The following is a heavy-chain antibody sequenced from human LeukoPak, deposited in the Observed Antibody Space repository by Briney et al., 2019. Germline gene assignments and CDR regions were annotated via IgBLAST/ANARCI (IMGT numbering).Heavy chain of an antibody. V-gene: IGHV4-39*07. D-gene: IGHD3-3*01. Sequence: SETLSLTCTVSGGSIRSSYYYWGWIRQPPGKGLEWIGSIYDSGSTYYNPSLKSRVTISVDTSKNQFSLKLSSVTAADTAVYSCARDLQYYDFWSGYSDAFDIWGQGTMVTVSS. CDR3: ARDLQYYDFWSGYSDAFDI. CDR1: GGSIRSSYYY. CDR2: IYDSGST. J-gene: IGHJ3*02.